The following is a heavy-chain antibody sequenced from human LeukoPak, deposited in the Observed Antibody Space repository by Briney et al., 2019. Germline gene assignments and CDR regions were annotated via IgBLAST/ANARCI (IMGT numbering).Heavy chain of an antibody. V-gene: IGHV3-11*01. CDR2: ISPNDVNR. Sequence: PGGSLRLSCVGSGFNFSDYYMSWIRQAPGKGLEWISYISPNDVNRYYVDAVKGRFTVSRDNAKNSLFLQMKSLRVEDTVVYYCAGSGSPGDYWGQGTLVTVSS. D-gene: IGHD3-10*01. J-gene: IGHJ4*02. CDR1: GFNFSDYY. CDR3: AGSGSPGDY.